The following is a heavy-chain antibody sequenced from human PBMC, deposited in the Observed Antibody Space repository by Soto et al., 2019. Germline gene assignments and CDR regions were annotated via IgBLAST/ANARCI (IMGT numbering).Heavy chain of an antibody. D-gene: IGHD3-22*01. J-gene: IGHJ4*02. Sequence: ASVKVSCKASGGTFSSYAISWVRQAPGQGLEWMGGIIPIFGTANYAQKFQGRVTITADESTSTAYMELSSLRSEDTAVYYCASSPALGVYDSSGYYFPPMFDYWGQGTLVTVS. V-gene: IGHV1-69*13. CDR1: GGTFSSYA. CDR2: IIPIFGTA. CDR3: ASSPALGVYDSSGYYFPPMFDY.